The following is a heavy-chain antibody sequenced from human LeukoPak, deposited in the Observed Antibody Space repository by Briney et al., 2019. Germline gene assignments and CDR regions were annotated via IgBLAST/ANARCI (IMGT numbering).Heavy chain of an antibody. CDR2: INPNSGGT. V-gene: IGHV1-2*02. CDR1: GYTFTGYY. Sequence: GASVKVSCKASGYTFTGYYMHWVRQAPGQGLEWMGWINPNSGGTNYAQKFQGRVTMTRDTSISTAYMELSRLRSDDTAVYYCARVGTMVRGVHWFDPWGQGTLVTVSS. CDR3: ARVGTMVRGVHWFDP. D-gene: IGHD3-10*01. J-gene: IGHJ5*02.